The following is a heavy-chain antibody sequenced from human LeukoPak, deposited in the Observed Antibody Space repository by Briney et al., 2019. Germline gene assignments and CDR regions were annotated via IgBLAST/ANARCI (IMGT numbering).Heavy chain of an antibody. Sequence: TGGSLRLSCAASGFTFSSYAMSWVRQAPGKGLEWVSAISCSGGSTYYADSVKGRFTISRDNSKNTLYLQMNSLRAEDTAVYYCAKAPLPRQGYCSSTSCLVDYWGQGTLVTVSS. CDR1: GFTFSSYA. CDR2: ISCSGGST. J-gene: IGHJ4*02. D-gene: IGHD2-2*01. V-gene: IGHV3-23*01. CDR3: AKAPLPRQGYCSSTSCLVDY.